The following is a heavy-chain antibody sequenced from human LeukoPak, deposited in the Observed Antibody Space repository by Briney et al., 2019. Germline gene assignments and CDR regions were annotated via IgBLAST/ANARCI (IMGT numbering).Heavy chain of an antibody. CDR3: ARPYCSSTSCYADIDY. V-gene: IGHV3-23*01. CDR2: ISGSGGST. J-gene: IGHJ4*02. CDR1: GFTFSSYA. D-gene: IGHD2-2*01. Sequence: GGSLRLSCAASGFTFSSYAMSWVRQAPGKGLEWVSAISGSGGSTYYADSVKGRFTISRDNSKNTLYLQMNSLRAEDTAVYYCARPYCSSTSCYADIDYWGQGTLVTVSS.